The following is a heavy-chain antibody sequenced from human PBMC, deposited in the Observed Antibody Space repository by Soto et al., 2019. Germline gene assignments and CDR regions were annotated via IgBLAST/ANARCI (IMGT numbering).Heavy chain of an antibody. CDR1: GFTFSTYW. CDR3: ARGDYYDSSGPFSDAFDI. J-gene: IGHJ3*02. CDR2: IKPDGSEK. V-gene: IGHV3-7*04. D-gene: IGHD3-22*01. Sequence: GGSLRLSCAASGFTFSTYWMSWVRQAPGKGLEWVANIKPDGSEKWYVDSVKGRFTISRDNIKNSLYLQVNSLRVEDTAVYYCARGDYYDSSGPFSDAFDIWGQGTMVTVSS.